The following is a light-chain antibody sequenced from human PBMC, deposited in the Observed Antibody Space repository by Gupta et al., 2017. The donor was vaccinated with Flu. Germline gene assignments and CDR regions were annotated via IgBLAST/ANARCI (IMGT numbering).Light chain of an antibody. CDR2: DDG. CDR1: NIESKS. V-gene: IGLV3-21*02. Sequence: YVLTHSPSVSVPPGQTPRITCGGFNIESKSVNWYRQRPGTAPELVLYDDGDRPSGIPERFSGANSSTTATLYITRVEAGDEADYYCHVWDSNVGGVFGGGTKLTVL. CDR3: HVWDSNVGGV. J-gene: IGLJ2*01.